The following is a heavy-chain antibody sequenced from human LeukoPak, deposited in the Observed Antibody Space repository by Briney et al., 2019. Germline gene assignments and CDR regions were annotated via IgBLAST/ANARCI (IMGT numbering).Heavy chain of an antibody. CDR3: ARHDSSGSSGTYYSVDY. J-gene: IGHJ4*02. CDR1: GYSIYSNFY. D-gene: IGHD3-10*01. V-gene: IGHV4-38-2*01. Sequence: SETLSLTCAVSGYSIYSNFYWGWIRQPPGKGLEWIGSIYHSGSSYYNPSLKSRVTISMDTSNNQFSLKLTSVAAADTAIYYCARHDSSGSSGTYYSVDYWGQGTLVTVSS. CDR2: IYHSGSS.